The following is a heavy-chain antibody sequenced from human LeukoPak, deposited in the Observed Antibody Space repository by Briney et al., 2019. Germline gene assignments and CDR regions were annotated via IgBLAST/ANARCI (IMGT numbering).Heavy chain of an antibody. CDR3: AKSNLYDSSGYYHAYFNY. CDR2: ISGSGGST. V-gene: IGHV3-23*01. D-gene: IGHD3-22*01. J-gene: IGHJ4*02. CDR1: GFTFSSYA. Sequence: SGGSLRLSCAASGFTFSSYAMSWVRQAPGKGLEWVSGISGSGGSTYYADSVKGRFTISRDNSKNTLYPQMNSLRAEDTAVYYCAKSNLYDSSGYYHAYFNYWGQGTLVTVSS.